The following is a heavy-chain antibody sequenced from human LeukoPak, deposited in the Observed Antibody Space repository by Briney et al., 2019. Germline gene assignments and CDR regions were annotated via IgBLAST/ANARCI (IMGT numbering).Heavy chain of an antibody. CDR1: GGTFSSYA. CDR2: IIPIFGTA. D-gene: IGHD3-9*01. V-gene: IGHV1-69*13. CDR3: ARDRGSRLRLLTIPYY. J-gene: IGHJ4*02. Sequence: RWASVKVSCKASGGTFSSYAISWVRQAPGQGLEWMGGIIPIFGTANYAQKFQGRVTITADESTSTAYMELSSLRSEDTAVYYCARDRGSRLRLLTIPYYWGQGTLVTVSS.